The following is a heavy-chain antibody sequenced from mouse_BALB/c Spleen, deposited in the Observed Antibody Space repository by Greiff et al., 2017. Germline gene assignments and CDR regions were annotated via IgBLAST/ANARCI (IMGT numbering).Heavy chain of an antibody. D-gene: IGHD2-1*01. CDR3: ARDGYGNYWFAY. V-gene: IGHV3-6*02. J-gene: IGHJ3*01. Sequence: VQLKESGPGLVKPSQSLSLTCSVTGYSITSGYYWNWIRQFPGNKLEWMGYISYDGSNNYNPSLKNRISITRDTSKNQFFLKLNSVTTEDTATYYCARDGYGNYWFAYWGQGTLVTVSA. CDR1: GYSITSGYY. CDR2: ISYDGSN.